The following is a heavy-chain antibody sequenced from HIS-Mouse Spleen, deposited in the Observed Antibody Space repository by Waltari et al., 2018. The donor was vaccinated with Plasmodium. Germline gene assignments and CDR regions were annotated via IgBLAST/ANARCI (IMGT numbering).Heavy chain of an antibody. CDR2: SYTSGST. D-gene: IGHD7-27*01. CDR3: ARDWGQLGIDY. J-gene: IGHJ4*02. Sequence: QVQLQESGPGLVKPSETLSLTCTVSGGSISSYYWSWLRPPAGKGLEWSGSSYTSGSTNYNPSLKSRVTMSVDTAKNQFSLKLSSVTAADTAVYYCARDWGQLGIDYWGQGTLVTVSS. CDR1: GGSISSYY. V-gene: IGHV4-4*07.